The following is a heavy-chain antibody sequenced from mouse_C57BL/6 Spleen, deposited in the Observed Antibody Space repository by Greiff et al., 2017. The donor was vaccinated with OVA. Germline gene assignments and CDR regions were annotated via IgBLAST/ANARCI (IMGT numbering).Heavy chain of an antibody. J-gene: IGHJ4*01. CDR2: IYPGDGDT. V-gene: IGHV1-82*01. CDR1: GYAFSSSW. Sequence: VQLQQSGPELVKPGASVKISCKASGYAFSSSWMNWVKQRPGKGLEWIGRIYPGDGDTNYNGKFKGKATLTADKSSSTAYMQLSSLTSEDSAVYFCANYGNSYYAMDYWGQGTSVTVSS. D-gene: IGHD2-1*01. CDR3: ANYGNSYYAMDY.